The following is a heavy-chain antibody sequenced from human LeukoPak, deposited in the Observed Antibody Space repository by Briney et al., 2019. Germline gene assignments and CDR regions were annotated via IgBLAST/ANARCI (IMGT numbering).Heavy chain of an antibody. V-gene: IGHV3-21*01. CDR2: ISSSSSYI. Sequence: GGSLGLSCAASGFIFSNYWMQWVRQAPGKGLEWVSSISSSSSYIYYADSVKGRFTISRDNAKNSLYLQMNSLRAEDTAVYYCARGYSNYGYAFDIWGQGTMVTVSS. CDR1: GFIFSNYW. CDR3: ARGYSNYGYAFDI. D-gene: IGHD4-11*01. J-gene: IGHJ3*02.